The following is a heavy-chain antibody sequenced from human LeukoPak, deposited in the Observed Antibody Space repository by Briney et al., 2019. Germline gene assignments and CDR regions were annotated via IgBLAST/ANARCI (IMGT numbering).Heavy chain of an antibody. J-gene: IGHJ4*02. D-gene: IGHD3-16*02. V-gene: IGHV3-21*04. CDR2: ISSSSSYI. Sequence: GGSLRLSCAASGFTFSSYSMNWVRQAPGKGLEWVSSISSSSSYIYYADSVKGRFTISRDNAKNTLYLQMNSLRAEDTAVYYCAKDGDYDYVWGSYRLLGGYWGQGTLVTVSS. CDR3: AKDGDYDYVWGSYRLLGGY. CDR1: GFTFSSYS.